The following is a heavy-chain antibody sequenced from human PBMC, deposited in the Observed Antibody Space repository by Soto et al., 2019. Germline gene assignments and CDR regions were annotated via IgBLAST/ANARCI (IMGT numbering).Heavy chain of an antibody. V-gene: IGHV3-64D*06. CDR3: VKGDY. Sequence: GGSLRLSCSASGSAFSQYVIHWVRQAPGQGLEYISAISSSGNNTYYAESVKGRFTITRDNSKKKVFLQMRSLRPDDMAVYYCVKGDYWGQGTPVTVSS. CDR2: ISSSGNNT. J-gene: IGHJ4*02. CDR1: GSAFSQYV. D-gene: IGHD5-12*01.